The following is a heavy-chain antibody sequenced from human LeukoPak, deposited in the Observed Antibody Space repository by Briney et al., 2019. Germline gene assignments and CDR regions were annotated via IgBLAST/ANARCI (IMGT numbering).Heavy chain of an antibody. J-gene: IGHJ6*02. CDR3: ARGSAVRGVNYGMDV. CDR2: IYYSGST. V-gene: IGHV4-31*03. Sequence: SETRSLTCNVSGGSISSGGYSWSWIRQHPGKGLEWIGYIYYSGSTYYNPSLKSRVTISVDTSKNQFSLKLSSVTAADTAVYYCARGSAVRGVNYGMDVWGQGTTVTVSS. CDR1: GGSISSGGYS. D-gene: IGHD3-10*01.